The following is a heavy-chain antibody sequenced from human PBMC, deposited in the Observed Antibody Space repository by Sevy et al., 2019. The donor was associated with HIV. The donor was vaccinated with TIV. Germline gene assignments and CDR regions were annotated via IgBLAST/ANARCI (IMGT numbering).Heavy chain of an antibody. J-gene: IGHJ4*02. CDR1: GGSVRSSPYY. V-gene: IGHV4-39*01. Sequence: SETLSLTCSVSGGSVRSSPYYWGWIRQSPGKGLEWIGSTYYSGGTYYNPSLKSRVMISVDTSRSQFSLKLNSVTAADTAVYYCAASLPLNVVCSSTSCYGAFDYWGQGTAVTVSS. CDR2: TYYSGGT. CDR3: AASLPLNVVCSSTSCYGAFDY. D-gene: IGHD2-2*01.